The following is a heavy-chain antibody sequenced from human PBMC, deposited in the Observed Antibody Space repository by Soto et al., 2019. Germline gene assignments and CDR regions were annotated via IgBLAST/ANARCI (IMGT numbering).Heavy chain of an antibody. V-gene: IGHV2-5*02. D-gene: IGHD1-1*01. Sequence: SGPTLVNPTETPTLTCTFSGLSFTTTTMGLGWTRQPPGKVLEWLAIIDWDGESRYNPLLRRRLILTEDTTKNQVVLTMTNMDPKDTATYYCAHRDSTGTTSYFDSWGQGIPVTVSS. J-gene: IGHJ4*02. CDR3: AHRDSTGTTSYFDS. CDR2: IDWDGES. CDR1: GLSFTTTTMG.